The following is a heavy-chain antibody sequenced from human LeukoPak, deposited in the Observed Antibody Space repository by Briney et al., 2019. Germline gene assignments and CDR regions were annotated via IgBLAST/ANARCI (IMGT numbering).Heavy chain of an antibody. Sequence: PSETLSLTCTVSGGFISSYYWSWIRQPPGKGLEWIGYIYHSGSTYYNPSLKSRVTISVDRSKNQFSLKLSSVTAADTAVYYCARNNAYWYFDLWGRGTLVTVSS. D-gene: IGHD1-14*01. J-gene: IGHJ2*01. CDR1: GGFISSYY. CDR2: IYHSGST. V-gene: IGHV4-59*12. CDR3: ARNNAYWYFDL.